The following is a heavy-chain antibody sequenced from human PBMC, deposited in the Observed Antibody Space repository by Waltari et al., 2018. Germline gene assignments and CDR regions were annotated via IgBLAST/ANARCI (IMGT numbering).Heavy chain of an antibody. J-gene: IGHJ4*02. CDR3: ARDQKGYSSGWSDY. D-gene: IGHD6-19*01. Sequence: EVQLVESGGGLVQPGGSLRLSCAASGFTFSSYWMSWVRQAPGKGLEWVANIKQDGSEKYYVDSVKGRFTISRDNAKNSLYLQMNSLRAEDTAVYYCARDQKGYSSGWSDYWGQGTLVTVSS. V-gene: IGHV3-7*01. CDR1: GFTFSSYW. CDR2: IKQDGSEK.